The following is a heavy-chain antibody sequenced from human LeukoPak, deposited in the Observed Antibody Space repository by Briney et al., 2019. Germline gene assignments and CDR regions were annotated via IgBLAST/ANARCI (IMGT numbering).Heavy chain of an antibody. CDR1: GFTFSNYW. CDR3: TRSLDY. J-gene: IGHJ4*02. V-gene: IGHV3-7*01. Sequence: GGSLGLSCAASGFTFSNYWMDWVRQAPGKGLEWVANINQDGSEIYYVDSVKGRFTISRDNAKNSLYLQMNSLRAEDTAVYYCTRSLDYWGQGTLVTVSS. CDR2: INQDGSEI.